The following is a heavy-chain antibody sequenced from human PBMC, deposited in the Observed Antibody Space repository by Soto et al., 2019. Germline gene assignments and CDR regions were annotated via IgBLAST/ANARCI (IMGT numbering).Heavy chain of an antibody. CDR1: GFTFSSYA. CDR2: ISGSGGST. CDR3: ANGHEYQLPLDY. D-gene: IGHD2-2*01. V-gene: IGHV3-23*01. Sequence: HPGGSLRLSCAASGFTFSSYAMSWVRQAPGKGLEWVSAISGSGGSTYYADSVKGRFTISRDNSKNTLYLQMNSLRAEDTAVYYCANGHEYQLPLDYWGQGTLVTVSS. J-gene: IGHJ4*02.